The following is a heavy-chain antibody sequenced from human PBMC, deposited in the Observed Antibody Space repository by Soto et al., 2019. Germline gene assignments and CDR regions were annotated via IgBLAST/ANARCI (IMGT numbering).Heavy chain of an antibody. CDR2: INGSGNT. V-gene: IGHV4-34*01. D-gene: IGHD2-2*01. Sequence: SETLSLTCAVYGASLSGYSWSGIRQPPGKGLEWIGEINGSGNTNYNPSLKSRVTISESSSRNQISLTLTSVTAADTAVYHCVGLCRGTSCTDFWGQGTLVTVSS. J-gene: IGHJ4*02. CDR3: VGLCRGTSCTDF. CDR1: GASLSGYS.